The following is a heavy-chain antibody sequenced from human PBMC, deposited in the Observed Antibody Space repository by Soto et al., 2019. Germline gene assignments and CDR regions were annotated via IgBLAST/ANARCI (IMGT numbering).Heavy chain of an antibody. Sequence: QVQLVQSGAEVKKPGSSVKVSCKASGGTFSSYAISWVRQAPGQGLEWMGGIIPIFGTANYAQKFQGRVTITAEESTSTAYMELRSLRSEDTAVYYCSRRENWNDYYYYGMDVWGQGTTVTVFS. J-gene: IGHJ6*02. CDR2: IIPIFGTA. CDR3: SRRENWNDYYYYGMDV. D-gene: IGHD1-1*01. V-gene: IGHV1-69*01. CDR1: GGTFSSYA.